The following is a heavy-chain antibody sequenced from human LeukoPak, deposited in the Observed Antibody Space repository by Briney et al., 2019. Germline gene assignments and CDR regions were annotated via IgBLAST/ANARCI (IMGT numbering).Heavy chain of an antibody. Sequence: GASVKVSCKASGYTFTGYYMHWVRQAPGQGLEWMGWINPNSGGTNYAQKFQGRVTMTRDTSISTAYMELSRLRSDDTAVYYCARGGDYYGSGRCYAFDIWGQGTTVTVSS. J-gene: IGHJ3*02. CDR3: ARGGDYYGSGRCYAFDI. CDR1: GYTFTGYY. V-gene: IGHV1-2*02. CDR2: INPNSGGT. D-gene: IGHD3-10*01.